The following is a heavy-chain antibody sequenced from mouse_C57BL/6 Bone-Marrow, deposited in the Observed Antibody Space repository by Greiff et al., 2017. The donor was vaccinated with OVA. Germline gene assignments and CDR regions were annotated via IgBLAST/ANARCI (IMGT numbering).Heavy chain of an antibody. CDR3: ARDPRDYAMDY. CDR2: IWSGGST. Sequence: QVQLKQSGPGLVQPSQSLSITCTVSGFSLTSYGVHWVRPSPGKGLEWLGVIWSGGSTDYTAAFISRLSISKDNSKSQVFFKMNSLQADDTAIYYCARDPRDYAMDYWGQGTSVTVSS. V-gene: IGHV2-2*01. J-gene: IGHJ4*01. CDR1: GFSLTSYG.